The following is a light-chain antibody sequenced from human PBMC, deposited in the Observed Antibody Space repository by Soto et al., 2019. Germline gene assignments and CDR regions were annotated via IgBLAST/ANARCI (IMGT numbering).Light chain of an antibody. J-gene: IGLJ1*01. CDR3: SSYAVTNIFV. Sequence: QSVLAQPPSASGSPGQSVTISCTGTSSDVGGYNYVSWYQQHPGKAPKVIIYEVSKRPSGVPDRFSGSKSGSTASLTVSGLQAEDEADYYYSSYAVTNIFVFGTGTKV. V-gene: IGLV2-8*01. CDR2: EVS. CDR1: SSDVGGYNY.